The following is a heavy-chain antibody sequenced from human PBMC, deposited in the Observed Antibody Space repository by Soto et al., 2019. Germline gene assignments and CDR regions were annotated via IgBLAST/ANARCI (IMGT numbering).Heavy chain of an antibody. V-gene: IGHV4-39*01. Sequence: QLQLQESGPGLVKPSETLSLTCTVSGGSISSSSYYWGWIRQPPGKGLEWLGNIFYSGGTYYNPSLESRVTLSVDTSKTQFSMKLSSVAAADTAVYSCARRSAGTLFDYWGQGTLVTVSS. CDR2: IFYSGGT. J-gene: IGHJ4*02. CDR3: ARRSAGTLFDY. CDR1: GGSISSSSYY.